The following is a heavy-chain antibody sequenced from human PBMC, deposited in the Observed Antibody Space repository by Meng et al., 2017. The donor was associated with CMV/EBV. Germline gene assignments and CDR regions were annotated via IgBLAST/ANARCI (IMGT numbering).Heavy chain of an antibody. D-gene: IGHD2-2*01. J-gene: IGHJ4*02. CDR3: ARDMVVPATASYYFDY. CDR2: IKQDGSEK. CDR1: GFTFSSDW. V-gene: IGHV3-7*01. Sequence: GGSLRLSCAASGFTFSSDWMSWVRQAPGKGLEWVANIKQDGSEKYYVDSVKGRFTISRDNAKNSLYLQMNSLRAEDTAVYYCARDMVVPATASYYFDYWGQGTLVTVSS.